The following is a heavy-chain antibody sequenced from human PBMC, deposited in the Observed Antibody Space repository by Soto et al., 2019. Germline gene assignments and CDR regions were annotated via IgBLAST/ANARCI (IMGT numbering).Heavy chain of an antibody. D-gene: IGHD3-10*01. CDR1: GFTFSSYA. J-gene: IGHJ6*02. V-gene: IGHV3-23*01. Sequence: EVRLLESGGGLVQPGGSLRLSCAASGFTFSSYAMSWVRQARGKGLEWVSAISGSGGSTYYADSVKGRFTISRDNSKNTLYLQMNSLRAEDTAVYYCAKDSFITMVRGRGMDVWGQGTTVTVSS. CDR2: ISGSGGST. CDR3: AKDSFITMVRGRGMDV.